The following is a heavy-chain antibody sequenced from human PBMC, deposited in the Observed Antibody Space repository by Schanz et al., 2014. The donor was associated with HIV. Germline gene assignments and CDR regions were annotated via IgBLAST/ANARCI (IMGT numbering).Heavy chain of an antibody. D-gene: IGHD2-15*01. CDR1: GFTFSTYA. V-gene: IGHV3-33*08. J-gene: IGHJ6*02. Sequence: VKLSESGGGLVQPGGSLRLSCVASGFTFSTYAMSWVRQAPGKGLEWVAVIWYDGSNEYYADSVKGRFTISRDNSKNTLYLQMNSLRAEDTAVYYCARGSGPYYYYYGMDVWGQGTTVTVSS. CDR3: ARGSGPYYYYYGMDV. CDR2: IWYDGSNE.